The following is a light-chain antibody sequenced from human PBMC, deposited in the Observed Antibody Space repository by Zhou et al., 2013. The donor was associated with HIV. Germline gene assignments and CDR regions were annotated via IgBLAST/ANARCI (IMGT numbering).Light chain of an antibody. J-gene: IGKJ5*01. CDR2: DAS. V-gene: IGKV1-39*01. Sequence: DIQMTQSPSSVSASVGDRVTITCRASQSISRYLNWYQQKPGKAPKLLIYDASSVQSGVPSRFTGSGSGTDFTLTISSLQPEDFATYYCQQSYGSLLTFGQGTRLDI. CDR1: QSISRY. CDR3: QQSYGSLLT.